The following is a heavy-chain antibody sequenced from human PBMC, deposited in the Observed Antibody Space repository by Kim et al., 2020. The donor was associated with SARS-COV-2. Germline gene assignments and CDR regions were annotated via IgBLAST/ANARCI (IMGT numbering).Heavy chain of an antibody. CDR2: ISYDGSNK. V-gene: IGHV3-30*18. CDR1: GFTFSSYG. J-gene: IGHJ2*01. CDR3: AKVDSPLLTMVRGVVDWYFDL. D-gene: IGHD3-10*01. Sequence: GGSLRLSCAASGFTFSSYGMHWVRQAPGKGLEWVAVISYDGSNKYYADSVKGRFTISRDNSKNTLYLQMNSLRAEDTAVYYCAKVDSPLLTMVRGVVDWYFDLWGRGTLVTVSS.